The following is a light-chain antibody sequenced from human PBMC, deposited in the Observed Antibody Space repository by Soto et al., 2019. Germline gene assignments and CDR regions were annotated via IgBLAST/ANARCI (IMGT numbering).Light chain of an antibody. V-gene: IGLV2-14*01. Sequence: QSVLTQPASVSGSPGQSITISCTGTSSDVGGYNYVSWYQQQPGKAPKFMIYDVSNRPSGVSNRFSGSKSGNTASLTISGLQAEDEADYDCCSYTTSNTRQIVFGTGTKVTVL. CDR3: CSYTTSNTRQIV. J-gene: IGLJ1*01. CDR2: DVS. CDR1: SSDVGGYNY.